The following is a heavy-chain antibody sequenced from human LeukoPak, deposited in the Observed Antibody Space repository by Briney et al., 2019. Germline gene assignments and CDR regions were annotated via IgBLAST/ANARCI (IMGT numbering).Heavy chain of an antibody. Sequence: ASVKVSCKASGYTFTSYAMHWVRQAPGQRLEWVGWINAGNGSTKYSQKFQGRVTITRDTSASTAYMELSSLRSEDAAVYYCARGFLEWLDGVSATYYWGQGTLVTVSS. CDR2: INAGNGST. CDR3: ARGFLEWLDGVSATYY. V-gene: IGHV1-3*01. D-gene: IGHD3-3*01. J-gene: IGHJ4*02. CDR1: GYTFTSYA.